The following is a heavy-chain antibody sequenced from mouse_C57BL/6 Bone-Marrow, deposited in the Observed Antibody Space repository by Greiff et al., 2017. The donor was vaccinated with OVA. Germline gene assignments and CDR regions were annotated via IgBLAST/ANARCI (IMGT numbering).Heavy chain of an antibody. J-gene: IGHJ4*01. V-gene: IGHV5-17*01. Sequence: EVQGVESGGGLVKPGGSLKLSCAASGFTFSDYGIHWVRQAPEKGLEWVAYISSGSSTIYYADTVKGRFTISRDNAKNTLFLQMTRQRSEDTAMYYCARPPIYYGNHDAMDYWGQGTSVTVSS. CDR1: GFTFSDYG. CDR2: ISSGSSTI. D-gene: IGHD2-1*01. CDR3: ARPPIYYGNHDAMDY.